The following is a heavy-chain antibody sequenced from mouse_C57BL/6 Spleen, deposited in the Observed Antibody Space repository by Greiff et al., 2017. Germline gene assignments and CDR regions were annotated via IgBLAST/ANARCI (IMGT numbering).Heavy chain of an antibody. J-gene: IGHJ4*01. D-gene: IGHD5-1*01. CDR1: GYTFTSYW. CDR2: IHPNSGST. CDR3: VPKAMDY. V-gene: IGHV1-64*01. Sequence: QVHVKQSGAELVKPGASVKLSCKASGYTFTSYWMHWVKQRPGQGLEWIGMIHPNSGSTNYNEKFKSKATLTVDKSSSTAYMQLSSLTSEDSAVYYCVPKAMDYWGQGTSVTVSS.